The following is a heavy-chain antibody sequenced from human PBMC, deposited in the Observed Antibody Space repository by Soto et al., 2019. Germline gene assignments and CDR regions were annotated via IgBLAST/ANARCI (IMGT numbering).Heavy chain of an antibody. Sequence: HGESLKISCKGSGYTLPSYWIGWVRQIPWKGLEWMGIIYPGDSYARYSPSFQGQVTISVDKSISTAYLQWSSLKASDTATYYCAADTARTYYFYATEVLGKGTTVTCSS. CDR3: AADTARTYYFYATEV. CDR1: GYTLPSYW. V-gene: IGHV5-51*01. D-gene: IGHD5-18*01. J-gene: IGHJ6*04. CDR2: IYPGDSYA.